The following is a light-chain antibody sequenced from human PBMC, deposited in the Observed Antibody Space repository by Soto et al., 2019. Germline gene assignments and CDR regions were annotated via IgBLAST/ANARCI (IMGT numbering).Light chain of an antibody. V-gene: IGKV1-5*01. CDR1: QTISTW. CDR2: DAS. CDR3: QQYNSYSEA. Sequence: IQVTQSPPTLSASVGDRVTITCRASQTISTWMAWYQQKPGKAPKLLIYDASSLESGVPSRFSGSGSGTEFTLTISSLQPDDFATYYCQQYNSYSEAFGQGTKVDIK. J-gene: IGKJ1*01.